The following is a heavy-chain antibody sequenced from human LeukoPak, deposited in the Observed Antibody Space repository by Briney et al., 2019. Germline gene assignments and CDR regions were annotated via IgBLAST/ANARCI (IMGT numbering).Heavy chain of an antibody. Sequence: SETLSLTCAVSGGSISSGGYSWSWIRQPPGKGLEWIGYIYHSGSTYYNPSLKSRVTISVDTSKNQFSLKLSSVTAADTAVYYCARERNIPRAARPGPLMDVWGKGTTVTVSS. CDR1: GGSISSGGYS. CDR2: IYHSGST. D-gene: IGHD6-6*01. CDR3: ARERNIPRAARPGPLMDV. J-gene: IGHJ6*03. V-gene: IGHV4-30-2*01.